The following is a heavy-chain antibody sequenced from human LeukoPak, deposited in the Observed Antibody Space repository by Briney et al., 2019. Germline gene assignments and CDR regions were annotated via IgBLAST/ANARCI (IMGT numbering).Heavy chain of an antibody. V-gene: IGHV3-23*01. Sequence: GGSLRLSCAASGFTFSSYAMSWVRQAPGKGLEWVSAISGSGGSTYYADSVKGRFTISKDKSKNTLYLQMDNLRAEDTGVYFCARLPTFYYDSSGYHYDYWGQGTLVTVSS. CDR3: ARLPTFYYDSSGYHYDY. J-gene: IGHJ4*02. CDR2: ISGSGGST. D-gene: IGHD3-22*01. CDR1: GFTFSSYA.